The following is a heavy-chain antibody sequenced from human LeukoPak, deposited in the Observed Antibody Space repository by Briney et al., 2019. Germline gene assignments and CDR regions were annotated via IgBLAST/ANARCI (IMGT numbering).Heavy chain of an antibody. CDR2: INPNSGGT. J-gene: IGHJ6*02. D-gene: IGHD2-2*02. V-gene: IGHV1-2*02. CDR1: GYTFTGYY. CDR3: ASRYCSSTSCYKVYYYYYGMDV. Sequence: ASVKVSCKASGYTFTGYYMHWVRQAPGQGLEWMGWINPNSGGTNYAQKFQGRVTMTRDTSISTAYMELSRLRSDDTAVYYCASRYCSSTSCYKVYYYYYGMDVWGQGTTVTVSS.